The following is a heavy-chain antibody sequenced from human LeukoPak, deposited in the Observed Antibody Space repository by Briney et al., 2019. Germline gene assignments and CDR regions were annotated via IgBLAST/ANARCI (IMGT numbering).Heavy chain of an antibody. D-gene: IGHD2-15*01. CDR3: ARQYGCSGGSCYSYYYYYYGMDV. V-gene: IGHV4-39*01. CDR2: IYYSGST. Sequence: SETLSLTCTVSGGSISSSSYYWGWIRQPPGKGLEWIGSIYYSGSTHYNPSLKSRVTISVDTSKNQFSLKLSSVTAADTAVYYCARQYGCSGGSCYSYYYYYYGMDVWGQGTTVTVSS. CDR1: GGSISSSSYY. J-gene: IGHJ6*02.